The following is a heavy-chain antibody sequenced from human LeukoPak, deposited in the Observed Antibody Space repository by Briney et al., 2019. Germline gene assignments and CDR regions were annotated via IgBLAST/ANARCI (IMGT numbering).Heavy chain of an antibody. CDR2: ISYDGNNK. Sequence: GGSLRLSCAASGFTFSSYAMHWVRQAPGKGLEWVAVISYDGNNKYYADSVKGRFTISRDNSKNTLYLQMNSLRVEDTAVYYCAREIRMYGYNPYFDYWGQGTLVTVSS. D-gene: IGHD5-24*01. CDR1: GFTFSSYA. J-gene: IGHJ4*02. V-gene: IGHV3-30-3*01. CDR3: AREIRMYGYNPYFDY.